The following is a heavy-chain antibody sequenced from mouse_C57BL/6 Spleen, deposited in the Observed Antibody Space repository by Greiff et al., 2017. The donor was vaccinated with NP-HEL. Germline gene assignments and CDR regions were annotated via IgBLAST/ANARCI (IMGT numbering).Heavy chain of an antibody. Sequence: EVKLMESGEGLVKPGGSLKLSCAASGFTFSSYAMSWVRQTPEKRLEWVAYLSSGGDYIYYADTVKGPFTISRDNARNTLYLQMSSLKSEDTDMYYCTRNYGNDWGQGTTLTVSS. CDR1: GFTFSSYA. CDR3: TRNYGND. D-gene: IGHD2-1*01. CDR2: LSSGGDYI. V-gene: IGHV5-9-1*02. J-gene: IGHJ2*01.